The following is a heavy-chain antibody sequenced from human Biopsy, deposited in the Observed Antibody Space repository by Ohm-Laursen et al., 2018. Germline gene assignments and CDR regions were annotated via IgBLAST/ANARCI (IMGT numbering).Heavy chain of an antibody. Sequence: SETLSLTCTVSGGSFTGHYWSWIRQPPGKGLEWIGHISYTGYTSYNASLKGRVTISVDTSRNHFSLRLSSLTAVDTAVYYCARGSNDFGGLYFPRWGQGTLLTVSS. CDR1: GGSFTGHY. CDR3: ARGSNDFGGLYFPR. D-gene: IGHD4-23*01. CDR2: ISYTGYT. J-gene: IGHJ4*02. V-gene: IGHV4-59*11.